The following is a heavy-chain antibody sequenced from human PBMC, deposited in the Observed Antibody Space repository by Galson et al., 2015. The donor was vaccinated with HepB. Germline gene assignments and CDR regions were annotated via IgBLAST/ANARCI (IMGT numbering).Heavy chain of an antibody. V-gene: IGHV4-31*03. J-gene: IGHJ5*02. Sequence: TLSLTCTVSGGSISSGGYYWSWLRQHPGKGLEWIGYIYYSGSTYYNPSLKSRVTISVDTSKNQFSLKLSSVTAADTAVYYCARLIFGVVIGFDPWGQGTLVTVSS. CDR1: GGSISSGGYY. CDR3: ARLIFGVVIGFDP. D-gene: IGHD3-3*01. CDR2: IYYSGST.